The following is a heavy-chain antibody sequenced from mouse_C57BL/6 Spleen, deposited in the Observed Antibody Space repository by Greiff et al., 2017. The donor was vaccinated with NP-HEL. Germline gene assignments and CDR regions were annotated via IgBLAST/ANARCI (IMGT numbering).Heavy chain of an antibody. J-gene: IGHJ1*03. Sequence: QVQLQQPGAELVKPGASVKLSCKASGYTFTSYWMHWVKQRPGQGLEWIGMIHPNSGSTNYNEKFKSKATLTVDKSSSTAYMQLSSLTSEDSAVYYCARHYSSSHWYFDVWGTGTTVTVSS. D-gene: IGHD2-5*01. V-gene: IGHV1-64*01. CDR2: IHPNSGST. CDR1: GYTFTSYW. CDR3: ARHYSSSHWYFDV.